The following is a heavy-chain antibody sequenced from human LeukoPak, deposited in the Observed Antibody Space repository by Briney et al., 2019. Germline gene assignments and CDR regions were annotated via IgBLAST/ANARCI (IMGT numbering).Heavy chain of an antibody. CDR1: GFTFSSYS. Sequence: PGGSLRLSCAASGFTFSSYSMNWVRQAPGKGLEWISYISSRSTSIYYAESVKGRFIISRDNAKSSLYLQMNSLRAEDTAMYYCASDARFDLWGQGTLVTVSS. CDR2: ISSRSTSI. V-gene: IGHV3-48*01. D-gene: IGHD2-15*01. J-gene: IGHJ5*02. CDR3: ASDARFDL.